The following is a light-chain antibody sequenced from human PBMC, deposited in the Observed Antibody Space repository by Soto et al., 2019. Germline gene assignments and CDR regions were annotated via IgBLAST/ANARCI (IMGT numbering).Light chain of an antibody. CDR1: QSVSSNS. J-gene: IGKJ1*01. CDR3: QQYGSSPRT. V-gene: IGKV3-20*01. CDR2: GAS. Sequence: EIVLTQSPGTLSLSPGERATLSCRASQSVSSNSLAWYQQTSGRAPRLLIYGASSRATGIPDRFSGSGSGTDFTLTISRLEPEDFAVYYCQQYGSSPRTFGQGTKVEIK.